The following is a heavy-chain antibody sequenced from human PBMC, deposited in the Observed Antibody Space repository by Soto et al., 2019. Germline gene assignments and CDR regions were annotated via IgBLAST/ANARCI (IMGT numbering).Heavy chain of an antibody. CDR3: ARGSTPPGYCSGGSCYSVLADAEYFQH. CDR1: GFTFSSYS. Sequence: GGSLRLSCAAXGFTFSSYSMNWVRQAPGKGLEWVSYISSSSSTIYYADSVKGRFAISRDNAKNSLYLQMNSLRAEDTAVYYCARGSTPPGYCSGGSCYSVLADAEYFQHWGQGTLVTVSS. V-gene: IGHV3-48*01. J-gene: IGHJ1*01. CDR2: ISSSSSTI. D-gene: IGHD2-15*01.